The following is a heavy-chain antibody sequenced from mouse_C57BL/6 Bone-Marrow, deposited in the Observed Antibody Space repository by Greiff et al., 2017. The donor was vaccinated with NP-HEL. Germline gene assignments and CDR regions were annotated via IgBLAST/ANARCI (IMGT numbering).Heavy chain of an antibody. D-gene: IGHD3-1*01. CDR1: GFTFSSYG. CDR2: ISSGGSYT. CDR3: ARHHHGPARLDY. V-gene: IGHV5-6*01. J-gene: IGHJ2*01. Sequence: EVMLVESGGDLVKPGGSLKLSCAASGFTFSSYGLSWVRPTPDKRLEWVATISSGGSYTYYPDSVKGRFTISRDNAKNTLYLQRSSLKYEETAKYYCARHHHGPARLDYWGQGTTLTVSS.